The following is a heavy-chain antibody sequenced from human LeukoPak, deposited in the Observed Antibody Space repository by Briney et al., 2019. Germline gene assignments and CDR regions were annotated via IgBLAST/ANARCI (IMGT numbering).Heavy chain of an antibody. D-gene: IGHD3-10*01. CDR2: ISGSGRST. Sequence: PGGSLRLSCAASGFTFSSYVMSWVRQAPGKGLECVSAISGSGRSTYYADSVKGRFTISRDNSKNTLYLQMNSLRAEDTAVYYCARVSGTIRVWPQPFGDGMDVWGQGTTVTVSS. CDR3: ARVSGTIRVWPQPFGDGMDV. J-gene: IGHJ6*02. CDR1: GFTFSSYV. V-gene: IGHV3-23*01.